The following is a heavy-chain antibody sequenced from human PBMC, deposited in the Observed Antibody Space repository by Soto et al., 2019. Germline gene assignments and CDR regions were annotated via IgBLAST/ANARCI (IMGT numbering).Heavy chain of an antibody. V-gene: IGHV1-58*01. CDR2: IVVGSGNT. J-gene: IGHJ3*02. CDR1: GFTFTSSA. CDR3: AADPILYFYDSSGYYVAPDAFDI. Sequence: SVKVCCKASGFTFTSSAVQLVRQARGQRLEWIGWIVVGSGNTNYAQKFQERVTITRDMSTSTAYMELSSLRSEDTAVYYCAADPILYFYDSSGYYVAPDAFDIWGQGTMVTVSS. D-gene: IGHD3-22*01.